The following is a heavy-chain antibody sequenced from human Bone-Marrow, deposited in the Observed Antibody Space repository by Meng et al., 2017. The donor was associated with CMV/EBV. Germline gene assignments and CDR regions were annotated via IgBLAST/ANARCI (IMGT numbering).Heavy chain of an antibody. CDR3: ARVEESYYYDSSGYSDY. V-gene: IGHV3-21*01. CDR1: GFTFSSYS. D-gene: IGHD3-22*01. J-gene: IGHJ4*02. Sequence: GGSLRLSCAASGFTFSSYSMNWVRPAPGKGLEWVSSISSSSSYIYYADSVKGRFTISRDNAKNSLYLQMNSLRAEDTAVYYCARVEESYYYDSSGYSDYWGQGTLVTVSS. CDR2: ISSSSSYI.